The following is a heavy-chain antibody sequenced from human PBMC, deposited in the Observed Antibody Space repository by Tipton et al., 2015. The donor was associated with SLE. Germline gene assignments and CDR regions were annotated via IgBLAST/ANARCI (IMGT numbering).Heavy chain of an antibody. D-gene: IGHD6-13*01. V-gene: IGHV4-61*02. CDR2: IYTSGST. Sequence: TLSLTCTVSGGSISSGGYYWSWIRQPAGKGLEWIGRIYTSGSTNYNPSLKSRVTISVDTSKNQFSLKLSSVTAADTAVYYCARAGEGIAAWGQGTLVTVSS. CDR3: ARAGEGIAA. J-gene: IGHJ5*02. CDR1: GGSISSGGYY.